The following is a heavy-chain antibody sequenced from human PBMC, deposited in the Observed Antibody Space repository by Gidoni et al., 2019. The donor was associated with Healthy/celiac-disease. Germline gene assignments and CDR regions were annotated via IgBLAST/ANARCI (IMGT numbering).Heavy chain of an antibody. CDR3: ARQSSIAARRHYYYYYYMDV. J-gene: IGHJ6*03. V-gene: IGHV5-10-1*01. CDR2: IDPSDSYT. D-gene: IGHD6-6*01. CDR1: GYSFTSYW. Sequence: EVQLVQSGAEVKKPGESLRISCKGSGYSFTSYWISWVRQMPGKGLEWMGRIDPSDSYTNYSPSFQGHVTISADKSISTAYLQWSSLKASDTAMYYCARQSSIAARRHYYYYYYMDVWGKGTTVTVSS.